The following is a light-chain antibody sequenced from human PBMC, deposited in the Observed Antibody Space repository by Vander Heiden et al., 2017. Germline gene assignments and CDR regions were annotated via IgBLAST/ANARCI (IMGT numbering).Light chain of an antibody. J-gene: IGLJ1*01. Sequence: YVLTQPHSVSVAPRQTARITCEESNIGRKSVHWYQQKPGQAPVLVVYDNSDRPSGIPKRFSGSNSGNTATLTISRVETGDEADYYCQLWDSSTDHYVFGTGTKVTVL. CDR2: DNS. CDR1: NIGRKS. V-gene: IGLV3-21*02. CDR3: QLWDSSTDHYV.